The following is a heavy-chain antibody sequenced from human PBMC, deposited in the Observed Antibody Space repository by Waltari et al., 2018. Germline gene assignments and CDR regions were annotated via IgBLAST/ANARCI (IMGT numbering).Heavy chain of an antibody. V-gene: IGHV3-48*04. Sequence: EVQLVESGGGLVQPGGSLKVSCAASGFPFSGHGMNWVRQAPAKGLEWVSYISSSSSTIYYADSVKGRFTISRDNAKNSLYLQMDSLRVEDTAVYYCARVRGGYYMDVWGEGTTVTVSS. D-gene: IGHD6-25*01. CDR1: GFPFSGHG. CDR2: ISSSSSTI. CDR3: ARVRGGYYMDV. J-gene: IGHJ6*03.